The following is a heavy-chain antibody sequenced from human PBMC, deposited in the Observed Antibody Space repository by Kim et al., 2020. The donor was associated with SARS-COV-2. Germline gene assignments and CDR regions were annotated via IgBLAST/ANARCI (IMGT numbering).Heavy chain of an antibody. Sequence: SVKVSCKASGGTFSSYAISWVRQAPGQGLEWMGGIIPIFGTANYAPKFQGRVTITADESTSTAYMELSSLRSEDTAVYYCAREGTLWFGENVHDPSAAFDIWGQGTMVTVSS. CDR2: IIPIFGTA. D-gene: IGHD3-10*01. V-gene: IGHV1-69*13. J-gene: IGHJ3*02. CDR3: AREGTLWFGENVHDPSAAFDI. CDR1: GGTFSSYA.